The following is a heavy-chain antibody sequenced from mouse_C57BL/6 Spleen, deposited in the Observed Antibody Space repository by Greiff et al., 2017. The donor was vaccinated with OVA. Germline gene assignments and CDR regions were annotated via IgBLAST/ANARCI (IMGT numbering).Heavy chain of an antibody. D-gene: IGHD1-1*01. Sequence: EVKLVESGPELVKPGDSVKISCKASGYSFTGYFMNWVMQSHGKSLEWIGRINPYNGDTFYNQKFKGKATLTVDKSSSPAHMELRSLTSEDSAVYYCASITTVVARDYYAMDYWGQGTSVTVSS. CDR1: GYSFTGYF. CDR2: INPYNGDT. CDR3: ASITTVVARDYYAMDY. V-gene: IGHV1-20*01. J-gene: IGHJ4*01.